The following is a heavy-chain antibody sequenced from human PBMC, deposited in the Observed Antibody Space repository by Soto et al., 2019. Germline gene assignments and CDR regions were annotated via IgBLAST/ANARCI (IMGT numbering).Heavy chain of an antibody. CDR2: IYYSWST. V-gene: IGHV4-39*01. CDR1: GGSISSSSYY. CDR3: ARLEGLATISYYFDF. Sequence: QLQLQESGPGLVKPSEALSLTCSVSGGSISSSSYYWGWIRQPPGKGLEWIGSIYYSWSTYYNPSLKSRVTISIDKSKPQFSLKLSSLTAADTAVYYCARLEGLATISYYFDFWGQGTLVTVSS. J-gene: IGHJ4*02. D-gene: IGHD3-9*01.